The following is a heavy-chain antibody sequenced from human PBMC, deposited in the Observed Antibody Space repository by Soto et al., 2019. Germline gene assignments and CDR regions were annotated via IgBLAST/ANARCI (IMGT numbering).Heavy chain of an antibody. Sequence: GGSLRLSCAASGFTFSSYAMHWVRQAPGKGLEWVAVISYDGSNKYYADSVKGRFTISRDNSKNTLYLQMNGLRAEDTAVYYCARWWELLGGYFDYWGQGTLVTVSS. CDR2: ISYDGSNK. V-gene: IGHV3-30-3*01. D-gene: IGHD1-26*01. CDR3: ARWWELLGGYFDY. J-gene: IGHJ4*02. CDR1: GFTFSSYA.